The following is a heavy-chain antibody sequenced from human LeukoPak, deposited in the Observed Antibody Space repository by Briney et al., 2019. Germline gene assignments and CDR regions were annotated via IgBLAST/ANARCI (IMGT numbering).Heavy chain of an antibody. CDR2: ISYDGSNK. J-gene: IGHJ6*02. CDR3: ARGRIYYDILTGYYHPQYYYYGMDV. Sequence: GGSLRLSCAASGFSFSRYSMNWVRQAPGKGLEWVAVISYDGSNKYYADSVKGRFTISRDNSKNTLYLQMNSLRAEDTAVYYRARGRIYYDILTGYYHPQYYYYGMDVWGQGTTVTVSS. D-gene: IGHD3-9*01. CDR1: GFSFSRYS. V-gene: IGHV3-30*03.